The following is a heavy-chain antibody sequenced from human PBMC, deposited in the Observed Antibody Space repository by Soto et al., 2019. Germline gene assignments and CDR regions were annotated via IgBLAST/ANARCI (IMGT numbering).Heavy chain of an antibody. CDR2: ISYDGSNK. D-gene: IGHD3-3*01. Sequence: QVQLVESGGGVVQPGRSLRLSCAASGFTFSSYGMHWVRQAPGKGLEWVAVISYDGSNKYYADSVKGRFTISRDNSKNTLYLQMNSLRAEDTAVYYCAKGDFGVVISAFDIWGQGTMVTVSS. J-gene: IGHJ3*02. V-gene: IGHV3-30*18. CDR3: AKGDFGVVISAFDI. CDR1: GFTFSSYG.